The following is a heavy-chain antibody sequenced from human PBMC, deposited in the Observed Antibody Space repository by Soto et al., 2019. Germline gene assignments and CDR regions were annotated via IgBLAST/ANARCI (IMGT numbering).Heavy chain of an antibody. J-gene: IGHJ5*02. Sequence: QVQLVESGGGVVQPGRSLRLSCAGSGFTFSTYGMHWVRQAPGKGLEWVAVISYDGSNKYYADSVKGRFTISRDNSKNTLYLQMNSLRSEDTAVYYCAKNLHRIVWMAPLDPWGQGTLVTVSS. CDR2: ISYDGSNK. V-gene: IGHV3-30*18. D-gene: IGHD2-21*01. CDR1: GFTFSTYG. CDR3: AKNLHRIVWMAPLDP.